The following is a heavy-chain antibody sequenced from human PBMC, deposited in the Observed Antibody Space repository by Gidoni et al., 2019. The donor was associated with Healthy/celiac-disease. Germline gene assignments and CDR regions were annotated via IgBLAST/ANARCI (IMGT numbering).Heavy chain of an antibody. CDR2: INHSGST. CDR1: GGSFSGYY. CDR3: ARGTVTKY. D-gene: IGHD4-4*01. Sequence: QVQLQQWGAGLLKPSETLSLTSAVYGGSFSGYYWSWIRQPPGKGLEWIGEINHSGSTNYNPSLKSRVTISVDTSKNQFSLKLSSVTAADTAVYYCARGTVTKYWGQGTLVTVSS. V-gene: IGHV4-34*01. J-gene: IGHJ4*02.